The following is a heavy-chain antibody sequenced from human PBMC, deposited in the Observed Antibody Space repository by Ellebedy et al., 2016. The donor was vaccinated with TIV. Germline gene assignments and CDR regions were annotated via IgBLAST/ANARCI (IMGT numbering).Heavy chain of an antibody. J-gene: IGHJ6*02. Sequence: GESLKISCAASGFTFSDYYMSWIRQAPGKGLEWVSYISSSSSYTNYADSVKCRFTISRDNAKNSLFLQMNSLRAEETAVYYCASYCSSTSCPTDYYYGLDVWGQGTTVTVSS. CDR1: GFTFSDYY. V-gene: IGHV3-11*06. CDR2: ISSSSSYT. D-gene: IGHD2-2*01. CDR3: ASYCSSTSCPTDYYYGLDV.